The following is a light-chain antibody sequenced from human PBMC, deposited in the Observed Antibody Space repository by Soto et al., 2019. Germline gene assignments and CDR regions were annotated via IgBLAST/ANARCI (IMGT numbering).Light chain of an antibody. CDR3: SSYTSSSTLV. V-gene: IGLV2-14*01. CDR2: DVS. J-gene: IGLJ2*01. Sequence: QSALTQPASVSGSPGQAITISCTGTSSDVGGYNYVSWYQQHPGKAPKLMIYDVSNRPSGVSNRFSGSKSGNTASLTISGLQAEDEADDYGSSYTSSSTLVFGGGTKVTVL. CDR1: SSDVGGYNY.